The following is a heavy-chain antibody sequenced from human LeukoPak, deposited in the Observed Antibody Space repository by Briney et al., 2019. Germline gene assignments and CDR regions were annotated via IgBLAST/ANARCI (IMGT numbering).Heavy chain of an antibody. CDR2: IYSGGST. CDR1: GFTVSSNY. Sequence: GGSLRLSCAASGFTVSSNYMSWVRQAPGKGLEWVSVIYSGGSTYYADSVKGRFTISRDNSKNTLYLQMNSLKTEDTAVYYCTTETYYDSSGYYAFDYWGQGTLVTVSS. CDR3: TTETYYDSSGYYAFDY. V-gene: IGHV3-53*01. D-gene: IGHD3-22*01. J-gene: IGHJ4*02.